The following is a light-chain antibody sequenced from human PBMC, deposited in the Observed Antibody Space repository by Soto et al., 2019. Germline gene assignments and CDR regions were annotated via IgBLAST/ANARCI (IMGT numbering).Light chain of an antibody. CDR2: AAS. V-gene: IGKV1-39*01. J-gene: IGKJ4*01. CDR3: QQSYSTPLT. CDR1: QSISSY. Sequence: DILMTESPVSLSASVGGRVTITCLASQSISSYLNWYQQKPWKAPKLLIYAASSLQSGVPSRFSGSGSGTDFTLTISSLQPEDFATYYCQQSYSTPLTFGGGTKVDIK.